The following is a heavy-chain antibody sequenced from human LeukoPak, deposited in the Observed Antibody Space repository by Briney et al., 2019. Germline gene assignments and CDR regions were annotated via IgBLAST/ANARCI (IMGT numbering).Heavy chain of an antibody. CDR1: GGSFSGYY. V-gene: IGHV4-34*01. CDR3: ARGSTLLKYFDL. Sequence: PSETLSLTCAVYGGSFSGYYWSWIRQPPGKGLEWIGEINHSGSTNYNPSLKSRVTISVDRSKNQFSLKLSSVTAADTAVYYCARGSTLLKYFDLWGRGTLVTVSS. CDR2: INHSGST. D-gene: IGHD2-2*01. J-gene: IGHJ2*01.